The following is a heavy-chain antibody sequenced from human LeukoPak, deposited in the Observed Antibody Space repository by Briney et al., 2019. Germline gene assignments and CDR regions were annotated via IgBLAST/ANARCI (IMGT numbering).Heavy chain of an antibody. CDR3: ARDLSGFDYAFDI. J-gene: IGHJ3*02. V-gene: IGHV3-48*01. D-gene: IGHD5-12*01. Sequence: PGRSLRLSCAASGFTFSPYSMSWVRQAPGKGLEWVSHISSSSSTIYYADSVKGRFTISRDNAKHSLYLQMNSLRAEDTAVYYCARDLSGFDYAFDIWGQGTMVTVSS. CDR2: ISSSSSTI. CDR1: GFTFSPYS.